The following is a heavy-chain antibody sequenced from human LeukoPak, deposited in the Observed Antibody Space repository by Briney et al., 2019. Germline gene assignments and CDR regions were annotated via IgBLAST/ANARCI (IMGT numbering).Heavy chain of an antibody. CDR2: IIPIFGTA. CDR1: GGTFSSYA. Sequence: ASVKVSCKASGGTFSSYAISWVRQAPGQGLEWMGGIIPIFGTANYAQKFQGRVTITTDESTSTAYMELSSLRSEDTALYYCAKSSGSYYGGRTGRYDYWGQGTLVTVSS. J-gene: IGHJ4*02. CDR3: AKSSGSYYGGRTGRYDY. D-gene: IGHD1-26*01. V-gene: IGHV1-69*05.